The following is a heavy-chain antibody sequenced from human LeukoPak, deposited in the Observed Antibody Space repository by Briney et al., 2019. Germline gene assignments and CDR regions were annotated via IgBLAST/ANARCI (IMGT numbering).Heavy chain of an antibody. Sequence: ASVKVSCKASGYTFTDYYLLWVRQAPGQGLKWMGWIKTNSGATDYAQNFEARVTMTRDTSSGTAYLDLSSLTSDDTAVYYCARGRRILGGPENAGDFFDYWGQGTLVIVSS. CDR2: IKTNSGAT. CDR1: GYTFTDYY. D-gene: IGHD3-16*01. J-gene: IGHJ4*01. V-gene: IGHV1-2*02. CDR3: ARGRRILGGPENAGDFFDY.